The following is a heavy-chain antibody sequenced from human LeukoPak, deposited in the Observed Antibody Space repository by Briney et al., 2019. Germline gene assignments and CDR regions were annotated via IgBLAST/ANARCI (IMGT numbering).Heavy chain of an antibody. V-gene: IGHV1-58*02. CDR2: IVVGSGNT. D-gene: IGHD3-22*01. Sequence: GAXXKVSCKASGFTFTSSAMQWVRQARGQRLEWIGWIVVGSGNTNYAQKFQERVTITRDISTSTAYMELSSLRSEDTAVYYCAAAEVRGFDPWGQGTLVTVSS. J-gene: IGHJ5*02. CDR3: AAAEVRGFDP. CDR1: GFTFTSSA.